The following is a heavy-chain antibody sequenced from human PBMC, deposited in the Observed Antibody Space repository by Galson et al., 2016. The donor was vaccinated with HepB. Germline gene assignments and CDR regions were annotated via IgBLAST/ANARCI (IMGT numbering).Heavy chain of an antibody. V-gene: IGHV3-33*01. CDR3: ARGEAPLDY. CDR1: GFTFSRYV. CDR2: IRSDGSNK. J-gene: IGHJ4*02. Sequence: SLRLSCAASGFTFSRYVMHWVRQAPGKGLEWVAVIRSDGSNKDCVDPVKGRFTISRDNSKNTLYLQMNSLRAEDTAVYYCARGEAPLDYWGQGTLVTVSS.